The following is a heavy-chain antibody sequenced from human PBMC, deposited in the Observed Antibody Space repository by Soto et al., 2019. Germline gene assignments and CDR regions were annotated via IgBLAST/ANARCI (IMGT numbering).Heavy chain of an antibody. V-gene: IGHV5-51*01. Sequence: GESLKISCKGSGYSFTSYWIGWVRQMPGKGLDWMGIIYPGDSDTRYSPSFQGQVTISADKSTSTAYLQWSSLKASDTAMYYCARSTRDFWSGYYYYYGMDVCGQGTTVTVSS. CDR1: GYSFTSYW. J-gene: IGHJ6*02. CDR3: ARSTRDFWSGYYYYYGMDV. CDR2: IYPGDSDT. D-gene: IGHD3-3*01.